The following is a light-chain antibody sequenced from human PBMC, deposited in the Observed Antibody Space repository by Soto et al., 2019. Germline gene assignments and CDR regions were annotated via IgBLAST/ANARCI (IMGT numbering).Light chain of an antibody. CDR1: NIGTKS. CDR2: DDK. V-gene: IGLV3-21*02. CDR3: QVCERFSDHNFV. Sequence: SYELTQPPSVSVSPGQTASITCGGDNIGTKSVHWYQQRPGQAPVLVVYDDKKRPSGIPERFSGSNSGNTATLTLSRVETGDEADYYCQVCERFSDHNFVFGDGTKVTVL. J-gene: IGLJ1*01.